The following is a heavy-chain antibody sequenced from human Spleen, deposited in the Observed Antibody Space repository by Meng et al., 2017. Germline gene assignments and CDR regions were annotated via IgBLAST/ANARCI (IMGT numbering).Heavy chain of an antibody. CDR3: ARSYGDVFDY. CDR1: GGSISRSSYY. V-gene: IGHV4-39*07. Sequence: SETLSLTCSVSGGSISRSSYYWVWIRQPPGKGLEWIGRMYYNGNTSYNPSLKSRVTISVDTPKNTFSLKMSSVTAADAAVYYCARSYGDVFDYWGQGTLVTVSS. D-gene: IGHD4-17*01. J-gene: IGHJ4*02. CDR2: MYYNGNT.